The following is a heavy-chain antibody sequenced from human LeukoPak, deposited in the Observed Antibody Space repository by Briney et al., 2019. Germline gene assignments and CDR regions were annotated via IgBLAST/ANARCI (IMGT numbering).Heavy chain of an antibody. CDR1: GFTFSSYW. V-gene: IGHV3-74*01. CDR3: ASDRVFYGLDV. CDR2: IKSDGSET. Sequence: GGSLRLSCAASGFTFSSYWMHWVRQAPGKGLMWVSRIKSDGSETSYAGSVKGRFTISRDNARNTLYLQMNSLRPEDTAIYYCASDRVFYGLDVWGQGTTVTVSS. J-gene: IGHJ6*02.